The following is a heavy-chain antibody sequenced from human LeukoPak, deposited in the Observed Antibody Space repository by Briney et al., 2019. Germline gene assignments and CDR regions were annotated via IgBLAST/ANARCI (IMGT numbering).Heavy chain of an antibody. J-gene: IGHJ4*02. V-gene: IGHV3-21*01. CDR3: ARDPDRAAAGTGFDY. CDR1: GFTFSSYS. D-gene: IGHD6-13*01. CDR2: ISSSSSYI. Sequence: GGSLRLSCAASGFTFSSYSMNWVRQAPGKGLEWVSSISSSSSYIYYADSVKGRFTISRDNAKNSLYLQMNSLRAEDTAVYYCARDPDRAAAGTGFDYWGQGTLVTVSS.